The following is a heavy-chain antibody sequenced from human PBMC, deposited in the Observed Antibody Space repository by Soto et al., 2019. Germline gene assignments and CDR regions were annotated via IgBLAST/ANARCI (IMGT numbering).Heavy chain of an antibody. Sequence: PSETLSLTCTVSGGSISSSSYYWGWIRQPPGKGLEWIGSIYYSGSTYYNPSLKSRVTISVDTSKNQFSLKLSSVTAADTAVYYCARQAGMTTFPFDYWGQGTLVTVSS. CDR1: GGSISSSSYY. CDR3: ARQAGMTTFPFDY. V-gene: IGHV4-39*01. J-gene: IGHJ4*02. CDR2: IYYSGST. D-gene: IGHD3-16*01.